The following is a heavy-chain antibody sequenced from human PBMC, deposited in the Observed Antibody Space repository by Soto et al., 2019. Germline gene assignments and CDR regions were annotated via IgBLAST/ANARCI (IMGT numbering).Heavy chain of an antibody. J-gene: IGHJ6*02. V-gene: IGHV1-69*01. Sequence: QVQLVQSGAEVKKPGSSVKVSCKASGGTFSSYAISWVRQAPGQGLEWMGGIIPIFGTANYAQKFQGRVTSTADEYTRTAYMELSGLRSEDTAVYYCARGSGSYFYYYGMDVWGQGATVTGSS. D-gene: IGHD1-26*01. CDR1: GGTFSSYA. CDR3: ARGSGSYFYYYGMDV. CDR2: IIPIFGTA.